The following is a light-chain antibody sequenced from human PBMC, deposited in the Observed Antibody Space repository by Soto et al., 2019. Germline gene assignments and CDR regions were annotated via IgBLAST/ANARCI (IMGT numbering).Light chain of an antibody. CDR2: DVS. Sequence: QFVLTQPASVSGSPGQSITNSCTGTSSDVGGYNYVSWYQQHPGKAPKLMIYDVSNRPSGVSNRFSGSKSGNTASLTISGLQAEDEADYYCSSYTSSSAYVFGTGTKVTVL. CDR3: SSYTSSSAYV. V-gene: IGLV2-14*01. J-gene: IGLJ1*01. CDR1: SSDVGGYNY.